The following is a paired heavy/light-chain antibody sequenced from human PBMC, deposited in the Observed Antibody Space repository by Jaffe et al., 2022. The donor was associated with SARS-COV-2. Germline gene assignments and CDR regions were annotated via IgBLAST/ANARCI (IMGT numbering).Heavy chain of an antibody. CDR3: ATFRSVRTYGSGSYGAFDI. CDR1: RFTFSTHS. CDR2: IDNSGTIT. V-gene: IGHV3-48*01. J-gene: IGHJ3*02. Sequence: EVQLVESGGGLVQPGGSLRLSCAASRFTFSTHSMNWVRQAPGKGLEWLSDIDNSGTITYYADSVKGRFIVSRDNAKNSLYLQMNSLRAEDTAAYYCATFRSVRTYGSGSYGAFDIWGQGTMVIVSS. D-gene: IGHD3-10*01.
Light chain of an antibody. CDR3: MQATQFPRT. J-gene: IGKJ2*01. CDR2: KIS. Sequence: DIVMTQTPLSSPVTLGQPASISCRSSQSLVSGDGNTYLSWLQQRPGQPPRLLIYKISDRFSGVPDRFSGSGAGTDFTLQISRVEAEDVGIYYCMQATQFPRTFGQGTKLEI. V-gene: IGKV2-24*01. CDR1: QSLVSGDGNTY.